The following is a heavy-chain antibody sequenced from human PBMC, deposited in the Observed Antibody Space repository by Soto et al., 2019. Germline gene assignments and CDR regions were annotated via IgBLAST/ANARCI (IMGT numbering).Heavy chain of an antibody. J-gene: IGHJ6*02. V-gene: IGHV4-39*01. Sequence: SETLSLTCIVSGGSISNNSFSWGWIRPGPGKDLEWIGTIYHTGGTHYNPSLKSRLTMSVDTSNDQFSLTLKSLTAADTAVYYCARQVATISYYCYGLDIWGQGTMVTVSS. D-gene: IGHD5-12*01. CDR2: IYHTGGT. CDR3: ARQVATISYYCYGLDI. CDR1: GGSISNNSFS.